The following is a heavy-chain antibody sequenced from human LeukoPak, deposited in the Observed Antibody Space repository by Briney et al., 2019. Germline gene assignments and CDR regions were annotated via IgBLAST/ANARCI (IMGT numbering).Heavy chain of an antibody. Sequence: PGGSLRLSCAASGFTFSVYYMSWMRQAPGQGLEWVSYISTSGSTIYHADSVKGRFTISRDNAKNSLFLQMNSLRAEDTAVYYCARGGNTAFDIWGQGTMVTVPS. J-gene: IGHJ3*02. CDR1: GFTFSVYY. CDR2: ISTSGSTI. D-gene: IGHD1-26*01. V-gene: IGHV3-11*04. CDR3: ARGGNTAFDI.